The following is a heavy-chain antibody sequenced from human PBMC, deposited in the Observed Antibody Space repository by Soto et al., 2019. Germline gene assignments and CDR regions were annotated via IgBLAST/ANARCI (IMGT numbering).Heavy chain of an antibody. D-gene: IGHD5-12*01. CDR1: GYIFTGSY. J-gene: IGHJ6*02. Sequence: QVQLVQSGAEVKEPGASVKVSCTASGYIFTGSYMHWVRQAPGQGLEWMGWINPNSGGTNYARQFQGRVTMTRDTSISTAYMEVRRLRSDDTAVYYCARPIVTTILADYYDMDVWGQGTTVIVSS. CDR2: INPNSGGT. CDR3: ARPIVTTILADYYDMDV. V-gene: IGHV1-2*02.